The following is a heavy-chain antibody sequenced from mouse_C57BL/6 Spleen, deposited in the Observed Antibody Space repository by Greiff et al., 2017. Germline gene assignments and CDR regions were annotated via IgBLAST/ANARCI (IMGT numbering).Heavy chain of an antibody. V-gene: IGHV5-6*01. CDR1: GFTFSSYG. Sequence: EVKLMESGGDLVKPGGSLKLSCAASGFTFSSYGMSWVRQTPDKRLEWVATISSGGSYTYYPDSVKGRFTISRDNAKNTLYLQMSSLKSEDTAMYYCARHMPINYDYEDYYFDYWGQGTTLTVSS. CDR3: ARHMPINYDYEDYYFDY. CDR2: ISSGGSYT. J-gene: IGHJ2*01. D-gene: IGHD2-4*01.